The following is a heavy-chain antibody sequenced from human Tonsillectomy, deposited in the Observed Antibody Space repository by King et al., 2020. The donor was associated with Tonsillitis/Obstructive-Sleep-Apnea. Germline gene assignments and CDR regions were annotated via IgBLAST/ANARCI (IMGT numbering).Heavy chain of an antibody. V-gene: IGHV3-30*04. CDR2: ISYDGSNK. J-gene: IGHJ3*02. CDR1: GFTFSSYA. D-gene: IGHD1-1*01. CDR3: ARGGDDRSGRLQEPFDI. Sequence: VQLVESGGGVVQPGRSLRLSCAASGFTFSSYAMHWVRQAPGKGLEWVAVISYDGSNKYYADSVKGRFTISRDNSENTLSLHMNSLRPEDMAVYYCARGGDDRSGRLQEPFDIWGQGTMVTVSS.